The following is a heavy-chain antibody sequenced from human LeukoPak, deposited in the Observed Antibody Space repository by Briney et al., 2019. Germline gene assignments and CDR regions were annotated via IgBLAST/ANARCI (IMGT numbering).Heavy chain of an antibody. CDR2: IFDSGST. CDR1: GGSITSYY. Sequence: PSQTLSLTCTVSGGSITSYYWTWIRQPPGKGLEWIGYIFDSGSTNYSPSLKSRVTISLDTSKNQFSLKLSSVTAADTAVYYCARRVATSSPLYYYGMDVWGQGTAVTVYS. V-gene: IGHV4-59*08. J-gene: IGHJ6*02. D-gene: IGHD5-12*01. CDR3: ARRVATSSPLYYYGMDV.